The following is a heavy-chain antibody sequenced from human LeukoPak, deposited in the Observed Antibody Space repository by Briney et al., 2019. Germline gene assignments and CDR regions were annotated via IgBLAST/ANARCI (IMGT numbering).Heavy chain of an antibody. Sequence: PGGSLRLSCAASGFTFSSYWMSWVRQAPGKGLEWVANIKQDGSEKYYVDSVKGRFTISRDNAKNSLYLQMNSLRAEDTAVYYCARDRGYTAMDHDFDYWGQGTLVTVSS. CDR1: GFTFSSYW. V-gene: IGHV3-7*01. CDR3: ARDRGYTAMDHDFDY. D-gene: IGHD5-18*01. CDR2: IKQDGSEK. J-gene: IGHJ4*02.